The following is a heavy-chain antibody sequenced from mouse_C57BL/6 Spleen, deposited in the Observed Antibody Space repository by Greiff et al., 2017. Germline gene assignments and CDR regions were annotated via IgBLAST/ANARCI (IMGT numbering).Heavy chain of an antibody. Sequence: QVHVKQSGAELAKPGASVKLSCKASGYTFTSYWMPWVKQRPGQGLEWIGYINPSSGYTKYNQKFKDKATLTANKSSSTDYMQLSSLTYEDSAVYYCARSGGYYDYGDYWGQGTSVTVSS. CDR1: GYTFTSYW. CDR2: INPSSGYT. V-gene: IGHV1-7*01. J-gene: IGHJ4*01. D-gene: IGHD2-4*01. CDR3: ARSGGYYDYGDY.